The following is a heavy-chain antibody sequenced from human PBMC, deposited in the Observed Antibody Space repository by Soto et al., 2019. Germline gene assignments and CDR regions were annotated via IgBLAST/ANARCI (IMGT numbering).Heavy chain of an antibody. CDR2: INSDGSST. Sequence: GGSLRLSCAASGFTFSTYWIHWVRQVPGKGLMWVSRINSDGSSTNYADSVQGRFAISRDNAKNALYLQMNRLRAEDTALYYCASSVAGKRNALDIWGQGTTVTVSS. D-gene: IGHD6-19*01. V-gene: IGHV3-74*01. CDR3: ASSVAGKRNALDI. J-gene: IGHJ3*02. CDR1: GFTFSTYW.